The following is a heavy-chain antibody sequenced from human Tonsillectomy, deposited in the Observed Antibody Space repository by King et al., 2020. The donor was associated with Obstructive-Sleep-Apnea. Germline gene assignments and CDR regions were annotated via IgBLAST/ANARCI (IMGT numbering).Heavy chain of an antibody. CDR2: ISYDGSNK. V-gene: IGHV3-30*04. CDR1: GFTFSSYA. CDR3: ARDRAYYDILTGYNYYYYGMDV. Sequence: VQLVESGGGVVQPGRSLRLSCAASGFTFSSYAMHWVRQAPGKGLEWVAVISYDGSNKYYADSVKGRFTISRDNSKNTLYLQMNSLRAEDTAVCYCARDRAYYDILTGYNYYYYGMDVWGQGTTVTVSS. D-gene: IGHD3-9*01. J-gene: IGHJ6*02.